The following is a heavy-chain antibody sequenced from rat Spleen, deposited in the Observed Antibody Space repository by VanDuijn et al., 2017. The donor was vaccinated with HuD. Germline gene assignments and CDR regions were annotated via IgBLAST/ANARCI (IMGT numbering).Heavy chain of an antibody. J-gene: IGHJ2*01. Sequence: QVQLKESGPGLVQTSQTLSLTCTVSGFSLTSYHVNWVRQPPGKGLGWMGRIQSGGSTFYNSTLKSRLSISRDTSKRQVFLKMNSLQTEDTAFDDCTRDYYDGSYHSPFDYWGQGVMVTVSS. CDR2: IQSGGST. D-gene: IGHD1-12*03. CDR3: TRDYYDGSYHSPFDY. V-gene: IGHV2S1*01. CDR1: GFSLTSYH.